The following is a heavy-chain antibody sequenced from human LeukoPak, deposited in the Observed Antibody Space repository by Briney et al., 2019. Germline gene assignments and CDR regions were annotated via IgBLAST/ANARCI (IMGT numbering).Heavy chain of an antibody. D-gene: IGHD3-10*01. Sequence: GGSLRLSCVSSGSTFSSYAMSWVRQAPGKGLEWVAVISYDGSNKYYADSVKGRFTISRDNSKNTLYLQMNSLRAEDTAVYYCAKDQSGSAYYYYGMDVWGQGTTVTVSS. CDR1: GSTFSSYA. V-gene: IGHV3-30*18. CDR3: AKDQSGSAYYYYGMDV. J-gene: IGHJ6*02. CDR2: ISYDGSNK.